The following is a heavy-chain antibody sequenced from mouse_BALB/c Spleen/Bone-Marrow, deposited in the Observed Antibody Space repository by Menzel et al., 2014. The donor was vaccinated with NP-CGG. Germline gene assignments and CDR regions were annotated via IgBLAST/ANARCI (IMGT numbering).Heavy chain of an antibody. CDR3: ARGSYYEGAMDY. D-gene: IGHD1-1*01. Sequence: VKLMESGPGLMAPSQSLSITCTVSGFSLTSYGVHWVRQPPGKVLEWLGVIWAGGSTNYNSALTSRLSISKDNSKSQVFLKMNSLQTDDTAMYYCARGSYYEGAMDYWGQGTSVTVSS. CDR2: IWAGGST. CDR1: GFSLTSYG. J-gene: IGHJ4*01. V-gene: IGHV2-9*02.